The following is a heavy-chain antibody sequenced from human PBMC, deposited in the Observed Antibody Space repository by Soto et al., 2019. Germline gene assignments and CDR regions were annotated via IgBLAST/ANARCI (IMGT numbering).Heavy chain of an antibody. CDR3: ARDRGIFGEVTPFDY. V-gene: IGHV4-34*01. CDR1: GGSFSGYY. CDR2: INDSGST. D-gene: IGHD3-3*01. J-gene: IGHJ4*02. Sequence: QVQLQQWGAGLLKPSETLSLTCAVYGGSFSGYYWSWIRQPPGKGLEWIGEINDSGSTKYNPPLKSRATISVNTSKNQFSLKLSSVTAADTAVYYCARDRGIFGEVTPFDYWGQGTLVTVSS.